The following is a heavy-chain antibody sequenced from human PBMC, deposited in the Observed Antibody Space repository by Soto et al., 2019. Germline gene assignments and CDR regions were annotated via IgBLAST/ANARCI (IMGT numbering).Heavy chain of an antibody. V-gene: IGHV3-9*01. Sequence: PGGSLRLSCAVSGFTFDDNALHWVRQAPEKGLEWVSGINWKSDIGYADSVKGRFTISRDNAESSLYLQMNSLRAEDTDLYYCAISQDRGGRTTFIYWGQGTKVTVSS. CDR1: GFTFDDNA. J-gene: IGHJ4*02. CDR2: INWKSDI. CDR3: AISQDRGGRTTFIY. D-gene: IGHD3-16*01.